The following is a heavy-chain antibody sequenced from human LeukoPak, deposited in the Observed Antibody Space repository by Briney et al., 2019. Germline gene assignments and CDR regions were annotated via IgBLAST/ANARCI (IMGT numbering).Heavy chain of an antibody. CDR1: GFTFDDYA. Sequence: GGTLRLSCAVSGFTFDDYAMHWVRQVPGKGLEWVSGINWNSDSIGYADSVKGRFTTSRDNAKNSLYLQMNSLRAEDTAFYYCAINGGGDSGYGNFDYWGQGTLVTVSS. CDR3: AINGGGDSGYGNFDY. CDR2: INWNSDSI. J-gene: IGHJ4*02. D-gene: IGHD5-12*01. V-gene: IGHV3-9*01.